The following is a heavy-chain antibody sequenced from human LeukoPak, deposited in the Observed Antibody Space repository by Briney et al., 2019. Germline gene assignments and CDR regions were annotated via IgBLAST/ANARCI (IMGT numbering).Heavy chain of an antibody. CDR1: GGSISSYY. Sequence: SETLSLTCTVSGGSISSYYWSWIRQPPGKGLEWIGYIYYSGSTNYNPSLKSRVTISVDTSKNQFSLKLSSVTAADTAVYYCARARGSYLGFDYWGQGTLVTVS. CDR2: IYYSGST. J-gene: IGHJ4*02. V-gene: IGHV4-59*01. D-gene: IGHD1-26*01. CDR3: ARARGSYLGFDY.